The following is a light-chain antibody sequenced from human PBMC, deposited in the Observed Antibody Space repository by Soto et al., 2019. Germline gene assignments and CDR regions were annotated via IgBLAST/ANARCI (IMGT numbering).Light chain of an antibody. CDR2: KAS. J-gene: IGKJ2*01. CDR1: QSINSW. CDR3: KQYNNWYT. V-gene: IGKV1-5*03. Sequence: DIPMTQSPSTLSASVGDRVTITCRASQSINSWLAWYQQKPGKAPKLLIYKASTLESGVPSRFSGSGSGTEFTLTISSLQPDDFATYYCKQYNNWYTFGQGTKLEIK.